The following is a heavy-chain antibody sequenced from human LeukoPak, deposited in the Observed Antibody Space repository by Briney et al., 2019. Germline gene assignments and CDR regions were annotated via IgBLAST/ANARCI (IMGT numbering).Heavy chain of an antibody. CDR1: GGSLCGYI. Sequence: SETLSHTCAVYGGSLCGYIWSWIPHPPRKGPEWVGELIHSGSTAQNPPLKSRASISVDTSKNQFCLQLISVTAAHTAVYYCAREASYASSGYYYYYYYGMDFWGQGTTVTVSS. CDR3: AREASYASSGYYYYYYYGMDF. V-gene: IGHV4-34*04. J-gene: IGHJ6*02. CDR2: LIHSGST. D-gene: IGHD3-22*01.